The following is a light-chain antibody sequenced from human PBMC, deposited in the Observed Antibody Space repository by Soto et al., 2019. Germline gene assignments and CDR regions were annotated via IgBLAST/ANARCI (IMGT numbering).Light chain of an antibody. Sequence: QSALTQPASVSGSPRQSITISCTGASSDVGGYTYVSWYQQHPGKAPKLMIYEVNNRPSGVSNRFSGSKSGNTASLTIPGLQAEDEADYYCSSYTSSSTLDVFGTGTKVTVL. J-gene: IGLJ1*01. CDR2: EVN. V-gene: IGLV2-14*01. CDR1: SSDVGGYTY. CDR3: SSYTSSSTLDV.